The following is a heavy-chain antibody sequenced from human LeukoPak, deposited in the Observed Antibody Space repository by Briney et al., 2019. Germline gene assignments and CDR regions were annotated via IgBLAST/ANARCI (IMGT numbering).Heavy chain of an antibody. CDR2: IYYSGST. V-gene: IGHV4-30-4*01. Sequence: SQTLSLTCTVSGGSISSGDYYWSWIRQPPGKGLEWIGYIYYSGSTYYNSSLKSRVTISVDTSKNQFYLKLSSVTAADTAVYYCARAGDGYNPRDAFDYWGQGTLVTVSS. CDR3: ARAGDGYNPRDAFDY. CDR1: GGSISSGDYY. J-gene: IGHJ4*02. D-gene: IGHD5-24*01.